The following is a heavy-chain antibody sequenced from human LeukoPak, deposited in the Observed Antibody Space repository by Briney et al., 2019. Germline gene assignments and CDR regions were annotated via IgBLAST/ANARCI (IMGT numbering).Heavy chain of an antibody. V-gene: IGHV4-59*08. CDR1: GGSISSYY. D-gene: IGHD3-22*01. J-gene: IGHJ6*02. Sequence: PSETLSLTCTVSGGSISSYYWSWIRQPPGKGLEWIGYIYYSGSTNYNPSLKSRVTISVDTSKNQFSLKLSSVTAADTAVYYCARRYYDGSGYYYVLDVWGQGTTVTVSS. CDR2: IYYSGST. CDR3: ARRYYDGSGYYYVLDV.